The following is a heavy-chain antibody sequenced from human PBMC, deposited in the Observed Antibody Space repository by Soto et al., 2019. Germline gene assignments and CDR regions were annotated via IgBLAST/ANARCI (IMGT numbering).Heavy chain of an antibody. V-gene: IGHV4-39*01. CDR1: GGSISSSSYY. CDR2: IYYSGST. CDR3: ARHPPPLMVRGVIIHEGWFDP. D-gene: IGHD3-10*01. J-gene: IGHJ5*02. Sequence: ETLSLTCTVSGGSISSSSYYWGWIRQPPGKGLEWIGSIYYSGSTYYNPSLKSRVTISVDTSKNQFSLKLSSVTAADTAVYYCARHPPPLMVRGVIIHEGWFDPWGQGTLVTVSS.